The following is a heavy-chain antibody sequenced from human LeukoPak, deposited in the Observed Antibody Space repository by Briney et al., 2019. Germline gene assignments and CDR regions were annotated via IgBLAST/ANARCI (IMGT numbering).Heavy chain of an antibody. CDR1: GYSISSGYY. CDR3: ASSYCSSTSCYPPNY. V-gene: IGHV4-38-2*01. D-gene: IGHD2-2*01. J-gene: IGHJ4*02. Sequence: SETLSLTCAVSGYSISSGYYWGWIRQPPGKGLEWIGSIYHSGSTYYNPSLKSRVTISVDTSKNQFSLKLSSVTAADTAVYYCASSYCSSTSCYPPNYWGQGTLVTVSS. CDR2: IYHSGST.